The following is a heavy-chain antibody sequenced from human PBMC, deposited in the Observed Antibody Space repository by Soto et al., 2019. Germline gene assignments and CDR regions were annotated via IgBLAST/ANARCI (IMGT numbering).Heavy chain of an antibody. CDR2: ISSSSSYI. CDR1: GFTFSSYT. CDR3: ARVSDPPYYYDFYMDV. Sequence: EVQLVESGGGLVKPGGSLRLSCAVSGFTFSSYTMNWVRQAPGKGLEWVSSISSSSSYIYYADSVKGRFTISRDNAKNSLYLQMNSLRAEDTAVYYCARVSDPPYYYDFYMDVWGKGTTVTVS. J-gene: IGHJ6*03. V-gene: IGHV3-21*06.